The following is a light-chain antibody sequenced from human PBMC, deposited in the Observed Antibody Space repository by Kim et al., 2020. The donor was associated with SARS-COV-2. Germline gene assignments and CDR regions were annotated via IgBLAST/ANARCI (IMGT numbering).Light chain of an antibody. V-gene: IGKV3-20*01. Sequence: PPGERATLSCRVSQSVSSSYLAWYQQKPGQAPRLLNYGASSTATGIPDRFSGSGSGTDFTLTISRLEPEDFAVYYCQQYGSSPRTFGQGTKVDIK. J-gene: IGKJ1*01. CDR3: QQYGSSPRT. CDR1: QSVSSSY. CDR2: GAS.